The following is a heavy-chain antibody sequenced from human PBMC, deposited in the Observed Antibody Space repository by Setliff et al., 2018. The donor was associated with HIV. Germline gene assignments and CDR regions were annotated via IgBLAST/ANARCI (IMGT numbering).Heavy chain of an antibody. V-gene: IGHV4-34*01. J-gene: IGHJ4*02. CDR2: INHSGTA. Sequence: SETLSLTCAVYGGSLSSSYWTWIRQAPGKGLEWIGEINHSGTANYNPSLKSRVTISVDKSKNQFSLKLSSVTAADTAVYYCARDKGLRPGPHDYWGQGTLVTVSS. CDR1: GGSLSSSY. CDR3: ARDKGLRPGPHDY.